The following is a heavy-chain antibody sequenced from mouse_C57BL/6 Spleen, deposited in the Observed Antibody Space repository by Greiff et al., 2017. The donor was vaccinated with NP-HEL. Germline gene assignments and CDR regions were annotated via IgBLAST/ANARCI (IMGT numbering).Heavy chain of an antibody. CDR3: ATNYGSSRYFDY. D-gene: IGHD1-1*01. CDR1: GFTFSDYG. V-gene: IGHV5-17*01. J-gene: IGHJ2*01. Sequence: EVMLVESGGGLVKPGGSLKLSCAASGFTFSDYGMHWVRPAPEKGLEWVAYISSGSSTIYYADTVKGRFTISRDNAKNTMFLQMTSLRSEDTAMYYCATNYGSSRYFDYWGQGTTLTVSS. CDR2: ISSGSSTI.